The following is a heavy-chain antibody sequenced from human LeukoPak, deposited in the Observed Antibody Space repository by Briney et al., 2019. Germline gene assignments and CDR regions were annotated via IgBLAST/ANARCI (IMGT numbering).Heavy chain of an antibody. V-gene: IGHV1-3*01. Sequence: ASVKVSCKASGYTFTSYAMHWVRQAPGQRLEWMGWINAGNGNTKYSQKFQGRVTITRDTSASTAYMELSSLRSEDTAVYYCARDGTPVGATSYYYYYGMDVWGQGTTVTVSS. J-gene: IGHJ6*02. CDR3: ARDGTPVGATSYYYYYGMDV. CDR2: INAGNGNT. CDR1: GYTFTSYA. D-gene: IGHD1-26*01.